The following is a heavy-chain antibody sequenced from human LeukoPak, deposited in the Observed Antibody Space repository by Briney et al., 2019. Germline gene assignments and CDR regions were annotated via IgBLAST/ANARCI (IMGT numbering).Heavy chain of an antibody. V-gene: IGHV3-48*03. Sequence: GGSLRLTCADSGFTFSSYEMNWVRQAPGKGLEWVSYISSSGSTICYADSVKGRFTISRDNAKNSLYLQMNSLRAEDTAVYYCARVPPEYYDISEGGGGYYYYYYMDVWGKGTTVTVSS. CDR1: GFTFSSYE. CDR2: ISSSGSTI. J-gene: IGHJ6*03. D-gene: IGHD3-9*01. CDR3: ARVPPEYYDISEGGGGYYYYYYMDV.